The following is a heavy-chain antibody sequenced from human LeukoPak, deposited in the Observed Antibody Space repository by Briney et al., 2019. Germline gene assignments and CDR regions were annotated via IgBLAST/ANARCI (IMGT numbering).Heavy chain of an antibody. CDR2: INHSGST. J-gene: IGHJ4*02. V-gene: IGHV4-34*01. CDR1: GGSFSGYY. Sequence: SETLSLTCAVYGGSFSGYYWSWIRQPPGKGLEWIGEINHSGSTNYNPSLKSRVTISVDTSKNQFSLKLSSVTAADTAVYYCARARYSSGWYLTYFDYWGQGTLVTVSS. CDR3: ARARYSSGWYLTYFDY. D-gene: IGHD6-19*01.